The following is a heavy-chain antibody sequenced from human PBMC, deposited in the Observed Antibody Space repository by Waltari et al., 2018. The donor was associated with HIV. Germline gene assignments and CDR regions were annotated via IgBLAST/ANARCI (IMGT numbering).Heavy chain of an antibody. D-gene: IGHD3-3*02. CDR3: ARVTSGDYGIFADNYYYGMDV. CDR2: INTANGNT. Sequence: QVQLVQSGAEVKEPGASVTVSCKASGYTFTISTIHLVRPSPGQRPEWMGWINTANGNTRFSQKFQGRVTIHRDTSANTVYMKLSSLRPEDTAVYYCARVTSGDYGIFADNYYYGMDVWGQGTTVTVSS. J-gene: IGHJ6*02. CDR1: GYTFTIST. V-gene: IGHV1-3*04.